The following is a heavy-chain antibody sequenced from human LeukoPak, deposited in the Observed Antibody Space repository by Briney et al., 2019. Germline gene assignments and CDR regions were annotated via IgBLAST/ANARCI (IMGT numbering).Heavy chain of an antibody. Sequence: GGSLRLSCEASGFTFSSYAMTWVRQAPGKGLEWVSVIYSGGSTYYADSVKGRFTISRHNSKNTLYLQMNSLRAEDTAVYYCARGSWQLPLDYWGQGTLVTVSS. D-gene: IGHD2-15*01. V-gene: IGHV3-53*04. CDR1: GFTFSSYA. CDR2: IYSGGST. J-gene: IGHJ4*02. CDR3: ARGSWQLPLDY.